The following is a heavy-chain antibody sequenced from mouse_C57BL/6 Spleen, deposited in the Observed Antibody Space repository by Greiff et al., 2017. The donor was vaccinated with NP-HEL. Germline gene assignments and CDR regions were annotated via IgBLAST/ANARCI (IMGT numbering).Heavy chain of an antibody. D-gene: IGHD1-1*01. CDR1: GYTFTSYW. V-gene: IGHV1-69*01. CDR3: ARGLITTGVADY. J-gene: IGHJ2*01. CDR2: IDPSDSYT. Sequence: QVQLQQPGAELVMPGASVKLSCKASGYTFTSYWMHWVKQRPGQGLEWIGEIDPSDSYTNYNQKFKGKSTLTVDKSSSTAYMQLSSLTSEDSAVYYCARGLITTGVADYWGQGTTLTVSS.